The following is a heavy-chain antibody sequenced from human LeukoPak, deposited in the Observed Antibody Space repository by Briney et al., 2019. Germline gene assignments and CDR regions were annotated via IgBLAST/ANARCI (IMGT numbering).Heavy chain of an antibody. CDR2: ISGGAGST. Sequence: GGSLRLSCAASGFIFSSYAMSWLRQPPGKGLEWVSAISGGAGSTYYADSVKGRFTISRDNSKNTLCLQVNSMRAEDTAVYYCANGWVTVRSAKFDYWGQGTLVTVSS. CDR3: ANGWVTVRSAKFDY. J-gene: IGHJ4*02. D-gene: IGHD4-17*01. V-gene: IGHV3-23*01. CDR1: GFIFSSYA.